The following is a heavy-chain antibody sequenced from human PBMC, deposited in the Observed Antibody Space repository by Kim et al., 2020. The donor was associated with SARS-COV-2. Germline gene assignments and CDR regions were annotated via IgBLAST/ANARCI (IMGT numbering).Heavy chain of an antibody. Sequence: IYYRVRTYDNPSLKSRVTISVDTSKNQFSLRLSSVTAADTAVYYCSTFDYWGQGTLVTVSS. CDR3: STFDY. J-gene: IGHJ4*02. CDR2: IYYRVRT. V-gene: IGHV4-39*01.